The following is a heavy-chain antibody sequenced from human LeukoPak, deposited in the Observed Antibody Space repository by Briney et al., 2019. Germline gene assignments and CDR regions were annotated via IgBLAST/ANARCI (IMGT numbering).Heavy chain of an antibody. D-gene: IGHD5-18*01. CDR2: ISAYNGNT. CDR1: GYTFTSYG. V-gene: IGHV1-18*01. Sequence: ASVKVSCKASGYTFTSYGISWVRQAPGQGLEWMGWISAYNGNTNYAQKPQGRVTMTTDTSTSTAYMELRSLRSDDAAVYYCAREGPVDTAMGYWGQGTLVTVSS. CDR3: AREGPVDTAMGY. J-gene: IGHJ4*02.